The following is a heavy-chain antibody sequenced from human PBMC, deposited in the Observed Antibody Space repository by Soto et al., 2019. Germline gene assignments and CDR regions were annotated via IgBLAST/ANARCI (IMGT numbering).Heavy chain of an antibody. J-gene: IGHJ5*02. V-gene: IGHV4-34*01. D-gene: IGHD1-1*01. Sequence: SETLSLTCAVYGGSFSGYYWNWIRQPPGKGLEWIGEIDHSGYTNYNPSLKSRVTISVDTSKNQFSLRLTSVTAADTAVFYCAQVRVWFDPWGQGTLLTVSS. CDR2: IDHSGYT. CDR3: AQVRVWFDP. CDR1: GGSFSGYY.